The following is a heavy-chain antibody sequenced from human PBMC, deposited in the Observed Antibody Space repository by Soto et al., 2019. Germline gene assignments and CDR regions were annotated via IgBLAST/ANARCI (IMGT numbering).Heavy chain of an antibody. CDR3: ANQGGYEFDY. V-gene: IGHV4-4*02. CDR2: IHHSGST. D-gene: IGHD5-12*01. J-gene: IGHJ4*02. Sequence: QVQLQESGPGLVKPSETLSLTCAVSGGSIISSNWWSWVRQPPGKGLEWIGEIHHSGSTKYNPSLXSRVXIXLDRSKNQFSRNLNSVTAADTAVYYCANQGGYEFDYWGQGTLVTVSS. CDR1: GGSIISSNW.